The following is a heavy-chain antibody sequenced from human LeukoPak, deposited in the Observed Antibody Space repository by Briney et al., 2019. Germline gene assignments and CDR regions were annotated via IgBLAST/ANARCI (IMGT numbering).Heavy chain of an antibody. V-gene: IGHV3-23*01. CDR3: AKEVQLFLEWSAGGD. Sequence: TGGSLRLSCAASGFTFSSYAMSWVRQAPWKGLEWVSAISGSGGSTYYADSVKGRFTISRDNSKNTLYLQMNSLRAEDTAVYYCAKEVQLFLEWSAGGDWGQGTLVTVSS. CDR2: ISGSGGST. CDR1: GFTFSSYA. D-gene: IGHD3-3*01. J-gene: IGHJ4*02.